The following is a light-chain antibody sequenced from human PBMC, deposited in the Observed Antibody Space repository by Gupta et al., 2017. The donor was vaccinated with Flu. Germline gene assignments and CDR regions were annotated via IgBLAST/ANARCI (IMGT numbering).Light chain of an antibody. CDR1: QSINSQ. J-gene: IGKJ2*01. CDR2: AAS. Sequence: DIQMTQSPSSLSASVGDTVTFTCRASQSINSQLNWYQKKPGKAPKVLIYAASTLQSGVPSRFSGSESGTDFTLTISSLQSEDFATYYCQQSYNTPYTFGQGTKLQI. CDR3: QQSYNTPYT. V-gene: IGKV1-39*01.